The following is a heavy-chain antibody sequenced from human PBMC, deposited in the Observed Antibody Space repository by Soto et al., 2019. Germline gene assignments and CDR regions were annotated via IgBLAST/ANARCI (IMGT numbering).Heavy chain of an antibody. Sequence: EVQLVESGGGLVQPGRSLRLSCAASGFTFDDYAMHWVRQAPGKGLEWVSGISWNSGSIGYADSVKGRFTISRDNAKNSLYLQMYSLRAEDTALYYCAKAPDYGDYAFDYWGQGTLVTVSS. CDR2: ISWNSGSI. CDR3: AKAPDYGDYAFDY. CDR1: GFTFDDYA. D-gene: IGHD4-17*01. V-gene: IGHV3-9*01. J-gene: IGHJ4*02.